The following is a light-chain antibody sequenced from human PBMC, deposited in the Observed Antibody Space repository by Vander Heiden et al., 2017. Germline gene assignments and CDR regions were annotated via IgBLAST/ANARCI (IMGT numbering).Light chain of an antibody. CDR3: LLQQGGAWV. J-gene: IGLJ3*02. CDR2: TTS. CDR1: TGEDTSGYY. Sequence: LLTPQPSLSLSPRGKVTHSGASSTGEDTSGYYPNWFQQKPGQAHRALIYTTSNKHSWTPARFSGSLLGGKAALTLSGVQPEDEAEYYCLLQQGGAWVFGGGTKLTVL. V-gene: IGLV7-43*01.